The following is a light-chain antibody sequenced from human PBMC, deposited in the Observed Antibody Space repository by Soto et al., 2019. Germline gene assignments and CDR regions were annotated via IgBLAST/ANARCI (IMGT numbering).Light chain of an antibody. CDR2: GAS. V-gene: IGKV3-20*01. J-gene: IGKJ3*01. Sequence: EIVLTQSPGTLSLSPGERATLACRASQSVRSSYLAWYQQKPGQAPRLLIYGASTRATGIPDRFSGSGSGTDFTLTISRLEPEDFVVYYCQQYGSSPRFTFGPGTKVDIK. CDR1: QSVRSSY. CDR3: QQYGSSPRFT.